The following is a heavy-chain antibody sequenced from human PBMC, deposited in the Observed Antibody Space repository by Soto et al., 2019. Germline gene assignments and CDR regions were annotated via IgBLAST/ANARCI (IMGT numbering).Heavy chain of an antibody. Sequence: PSETLSLTCTVSGGSMRSTNYYWGWIRQPPGKGLEWIGNVFFNGITFYKPSLESRVSISVDTSKNQFSLKVTSLTAADTAVYYCASRDPGTSVDYWGQGTLVTVSS. J-gene: IGHJ4*02. CDR2: VFFNGIT. V-gene: IGHV4-39*01. D-gene: IGHD1-7*01. CDR1: GGSMRSTNYY. CDR3: ASRDPGTSVDY.